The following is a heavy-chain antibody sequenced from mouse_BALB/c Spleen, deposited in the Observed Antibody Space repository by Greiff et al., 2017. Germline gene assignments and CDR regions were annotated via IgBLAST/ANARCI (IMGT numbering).Heavy chain of an antibody. J-gene: IGHJ4*01. CDR1: GFTFSSYG. CDR3: ARESTMGDAMDY. Sequence: EVKLMESGGDLVKPGGSLKLSCAASGFTFSSYGMSWVRQTPDKRLEWVATISSGGSYTYYPDSVKGRFTISRDNAKNTLYLQMSSLKSEDTAMYYCARESTMGDAMDYWGQGTSVTVSS. V-gene: IGHV5-6*01. CDR2: ISSGGSYT. D-gene: IGHD2-1*01.